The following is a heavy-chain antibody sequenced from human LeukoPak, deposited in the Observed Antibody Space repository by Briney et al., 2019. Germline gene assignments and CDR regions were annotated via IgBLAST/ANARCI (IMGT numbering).Heavy chain of an antibody. CDR3: ARAATGPLPNYYYYYGMDV. V-gene: IGHV4-59*01. D-gene: IGHD1-1*01. Sequence: PSETLSLTCTVSGGSISSYYWSWIRQPPGKGLEWIGYIYYSGGTNYNPSLKSRVTISVDTSKNQFSLKLSSVTAADTAVYYCARAATGPLPNYYYYYGMDVWGQGTTVTVSS. CDR2: IYYSGGT. CDR1: GGSISSYY. J-gene: IGHJ6*02.